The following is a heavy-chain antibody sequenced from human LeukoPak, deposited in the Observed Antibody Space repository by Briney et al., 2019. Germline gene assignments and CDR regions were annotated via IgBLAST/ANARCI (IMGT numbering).Heavy chain of an antibody. Sequence: PGGSLRLSCAASGFTFSNAWMSWVRQAPGKGLEWGGRIKSKTDGGTTDYAAPVKGRFTIARDDSKNTLYLQMDSLKTEDTAVYYCPTEARGYFDYWGQGTLVTVSS. CDR1: GFTFSNAW. CDR3: PTEARGYFDY. V-gene: IGHV3-15*01. J-gene: IGHJ4*02. CDR2: IKSKTDGGTT.